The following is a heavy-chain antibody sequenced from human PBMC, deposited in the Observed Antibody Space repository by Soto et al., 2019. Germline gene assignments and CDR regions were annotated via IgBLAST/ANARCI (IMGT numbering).Heavy chain of an antibody. CDR3: ARLGTYYYDSSGYNRPYYFDY. CDR2: IYYSGST. Sequence: SETLSLTCTVSGGSISSSSYYWGWIRQPPGKGLERIGSIYYSGSTYYNPSLKSRVTISVDTSKNQLSLKLSSVTAADTAVYYCARLGTYYYDSSGYNRPYYFDYWGQGTLVTVSS. V-gene: IGHV4-39*01. D-gene: IGHD3-22*01. CDR1: GGSISSSSYY. J-gene: IGHJ4*02.